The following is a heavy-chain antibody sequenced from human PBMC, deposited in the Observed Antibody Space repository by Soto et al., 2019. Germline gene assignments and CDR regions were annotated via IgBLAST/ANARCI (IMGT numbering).Heavy chain of an antibody. CDR1: GYTFTSYA. CDR3: ARGSATGYCSSTSCQSIRTHYYYYMDV. D-gene: IGHD2-2*01. J-gene: IGHJ6*03. Sequence: ASVKVSCKASGYTFTSYAMHWVRQAPGQRLEWMGWINAGNGNTKYSQKFQGRVTITRDTSASTAYMELSSLRSEDTAVYYCARGSATGYCSSTSCQSIRTHYYYYMDVWGKGTTVTVSS. CDR2: INAGNGNT. V-gene: IGHV1-3*01.